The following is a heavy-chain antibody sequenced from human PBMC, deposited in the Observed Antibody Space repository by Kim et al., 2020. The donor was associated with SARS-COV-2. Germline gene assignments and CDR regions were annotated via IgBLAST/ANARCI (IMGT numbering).Heavy chain of an antibody. J-gene: IGHJ5*02. CDR3: AKGRYGDYVGWFDP. CDR2: ISGSGGST. D-gene: IGHD4-17*01. Sequence: PGGSLRLSCAASGFTFSSYAMSWVRQAPGKGLEWVSAISGSGGSTYYADSVKGRFTISRDNSKNTLYLQMNSPRAEDTAVYYCAKGRYGDYVGWFDPWGQGTLVTVSS. CDR1: GFTFSSYA. V-gene: IGHV3-23*01.